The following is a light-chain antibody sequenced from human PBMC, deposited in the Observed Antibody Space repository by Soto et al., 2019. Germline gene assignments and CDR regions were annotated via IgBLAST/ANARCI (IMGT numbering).Light chain of an antibody. J-gene: IGLJ1*01. V-gene: IGLV2-14*01. CDR2: EVS. CDR1: SSDVGGYNY. CDR3: SSYTSSSTLSG. Sequence: QSVLTHPASVSASPGQSITISCTGTSSDVGGYNYVSWYQPHPGKASKLMIYEVSNRPSGVSNCFSGSKSVITASLPIAGLHVDDEVDYYCSSYTSSSTLSGFGTGTKVTAL.